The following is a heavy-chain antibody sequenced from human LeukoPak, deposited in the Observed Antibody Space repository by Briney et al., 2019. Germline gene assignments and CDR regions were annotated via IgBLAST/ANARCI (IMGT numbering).Heavy chain of an antibody. Sequence: SETLSLTCAVYGGSFSGYYWSWIRQPPGKGLEWIGEINHSGSTNYNPSLKSRITISVDTSKNQFSLKLSSVTAADTAVYYCARAGYRAYYFDYWGQGTLVTVSS. CDR3: ARAGYRAYYFDY. D-gene: IGHD6-13*01. V-gene: IGHV4-34*01. CDR2: INHSGST. J-gene: IGHJ4*02. CDR1: GGSFSGYY.